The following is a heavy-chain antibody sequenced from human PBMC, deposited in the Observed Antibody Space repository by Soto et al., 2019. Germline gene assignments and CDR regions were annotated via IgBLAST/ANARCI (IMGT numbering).Heavy chain of an antibody. D-gene: IGHD3-10*01. CDR3: AREDRYYGSGSYTYYYGMDV. V-gene: IGHV1-69*06. CDR1: GGTFSSYA. CDR2: IIPIFGTA. Sequence: QVQLVQSGAEVKKPGSSVKVSCKASGGTFSSYAISWVRQAPGQGLEWMGGIIPIFGTANYAQKFQCRVTITADKSTSTAYMELSSLRSEDTAVYYCAREDRYYGSGSYTYYYGMDVWGQGTTVTVSS. J-gene: IGHJ6*02.